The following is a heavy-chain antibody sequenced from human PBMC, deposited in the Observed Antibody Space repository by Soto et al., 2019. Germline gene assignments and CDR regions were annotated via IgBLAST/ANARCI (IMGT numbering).Heavy chain of an antibody. CDR3: AREGNLGRWLQPLDF. J-gene: IGHJ4*02. Sequence: SETLSLTCAVYGGSFSGYYWSWVRQAPGKGLEWIGNIHYNGNTKYSPSLKSRVTMSVDTSKNHFSLRLISVTAADTAIYFCAREGNLGRWLQPLDFWGQGTLVTVSS. D-gene: IGHD5-12*01. V-gene: IGHV4-34*01. CDR2: IHYNGNT. CDR1: GGSFSGYY.